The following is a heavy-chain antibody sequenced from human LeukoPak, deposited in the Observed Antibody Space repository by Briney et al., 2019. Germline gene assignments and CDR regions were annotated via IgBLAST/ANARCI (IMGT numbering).Heavy chain of an antibody. CDR1: GYSFTSYW. CDR2: IYPGDSDT. Sequence: GESLKISCKGSGYSFTSYWIGWVRQMPGKGLEWMGIIYPGDSDTRYSPSFQGQVTISADKSISTAYLQWSSLKASDTAMYYCASLRYCSSTSCHEAFDIWGQGTMVTVSS. J-gene: IGHJ3*02. CDR3: ASLRYCSSTSCHEAFDI. V-gene: IGHV5-51*01. D-gene: IGHD2-2*01.